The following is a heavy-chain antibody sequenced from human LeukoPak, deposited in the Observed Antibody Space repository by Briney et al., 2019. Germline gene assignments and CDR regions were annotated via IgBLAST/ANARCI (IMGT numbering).Heavy chain of an antibody. CDR2: INHSGST. Sequence: SETLSLTCAVYGRSFSGYYWSWIRQPPGKGLEWIGEINHSGSTNYNPSLKSRVTISVDTSKNQFSLKLSSVTAADTAVYYCARLRSTVVTPGGYYYYYYMDVWGKGTTVTVSS. D-gene: IGHD4-23*01. V-gene: IGHV4-34*01. J-gene: IGHJ6*03. CDR1: GRSFSGYY. CDR3: ARLRSTVVTPGGYYYYYYMDV.